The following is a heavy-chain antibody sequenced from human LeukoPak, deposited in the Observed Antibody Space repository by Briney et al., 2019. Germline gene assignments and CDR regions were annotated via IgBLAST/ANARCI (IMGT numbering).Heavy chain of an antibody. J-gene: IGHJ5*02. CDR2: IYTSGST. CDR1: GGSISSGSYY. CDR3: ARGGSSSWYYRDEAGWFDP. Sequence: PSQTLSLTCTVSGGSISSGSYYWSWIRQPAGKGLEWIGRIYTSGSTNYNPSLKSRVTISVDTSKNQFSLKLSSVTAADTAVYYCARGGSSSWYYRDEAGWFDPWGQGTLVTVSS. V-gene: IGHV4-61*02. D-gene: IGHD6-13*01.